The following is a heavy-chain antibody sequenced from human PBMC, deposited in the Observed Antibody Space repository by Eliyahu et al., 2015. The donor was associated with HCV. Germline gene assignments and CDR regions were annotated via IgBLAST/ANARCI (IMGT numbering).Heavy chain of an antibody. D-gene: IGHD3-3*01. Sequence: QVQLVQSGAEVKKPGASVKVSCKASGYTXTGXXXHWVRQAPGQGLEWMGWINPNSGGTNYAQKFQGRVXMTRDTSISTAYMELSRLRSDDTAVYYCARVVHYDFWSGYPNNYFDYWGQGTLVTVSS. J-gene: IGHJ4*02. CDR1: GYTXTGXX. CDR3: ARVVHYDFWSGYPNNYFDY. CDR2: INPNSGGT. V-gene: IGHV1-2*02.